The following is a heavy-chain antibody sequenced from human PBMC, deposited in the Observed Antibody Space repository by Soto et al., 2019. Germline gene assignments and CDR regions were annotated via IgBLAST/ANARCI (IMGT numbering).Heavy chain of an antibody. D-gene: IGHD6-6*01. CDR1: GYTFTGYY. CDR3: ARALWGSSSLGWYFDL. V-gene: IGHV1-2*02. Sequence: QVQLVQSGAEVKKPGASVKVSCKASGYTFTGYYMHWVRQAPGQGLEWMGWINPNSGGTKYALKFQGRVTLTRDTSVSTTYVELRRLRSDDTAVYYCARALWGSSSLGWYFDLWGRGTLVTVSS. CDR2: INPNSGGT. J-gene: IGHJ2*01.